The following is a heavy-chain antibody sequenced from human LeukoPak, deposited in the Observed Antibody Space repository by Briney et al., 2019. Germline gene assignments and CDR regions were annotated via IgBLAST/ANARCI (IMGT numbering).Heavy chain of an antibody. CDR2: IYPHDSDT. J-gene: IGHJ4*02. V-gene: IGHV5-51*01. CDR1: GYSFTNYW. CDR3: ARQKSSNDPFDF. D-gene: IGHD6-6*01. Sequence: GESLKISCKGSGYSFTNYWIGWVRQKPGKGLEWMGIIYPHDSDTTYSPSFQGQVTISADKSINTAYLQWSGLRASDAAIYYCARQKSSNDPFDFWGQGTLVTVSS.